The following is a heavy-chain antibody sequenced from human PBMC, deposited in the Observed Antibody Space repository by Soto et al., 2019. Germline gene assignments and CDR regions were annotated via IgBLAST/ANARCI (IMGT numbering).Heavy chain of an antibody. J-gene: IGHJ4*02. CDR1: GYTFTSYD. CDR2: MNPNSGST. V-gene: IGHV1-8*01. Sequence: QVQLVQSGAEVKKPGASVKASCKASGYTFTSYDVNWVRLAPGQGLEWMGWMNPNSGSTDYAQKFQGRVTMTRNISISTAYMELSSLRSEDTAVYYCASRVGATSFDFDYWGQGTLVTVSS. D-gene: IGHD1-26*01. CDR3: ASRVGATSFDFDY.